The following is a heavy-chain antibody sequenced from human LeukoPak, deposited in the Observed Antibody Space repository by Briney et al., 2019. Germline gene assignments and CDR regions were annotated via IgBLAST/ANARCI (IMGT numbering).Heavy chain of an antibody. CDR2: IYTSGST. Sequence: PSETLSLTCTVSGVAISRYYWSWVRQPAGKGLEWIGGIYTSGSTNYNPSLKSRVTMSVDTSKIQFSLKLSSVTAADTAVYYCARGTYYYDSSGSNLDYCGQGTPVTVSS. V-gene: IGHV4-4*07. J-gene: IGHJ4*02. CDR1: GVAISRYY. D-gene: IGHD3-22*01. CDR3: ARGTYYYDSSGSNLDY.